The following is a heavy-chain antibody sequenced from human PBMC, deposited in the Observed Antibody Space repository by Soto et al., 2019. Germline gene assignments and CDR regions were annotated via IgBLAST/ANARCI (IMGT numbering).Heavy chain of an antibody. CDR3: ARKWVTGNTPLGYGMDV. J-gene: IGHJ6*02. CDR2: ISSSSSYI. CDR1: VFTFSIYT. V-gene: IGHV3-21*01. Sequence: PRGYLRLSCASSVFTFSIYTMDSVRQAPGKGLEWVSSISSSSSYIYYADSVKGRFTISRDNAKNSLYLQMNSLRAEDTAVYYCARKWVTGNTPLGYGMDVWGQRTTVTVSS. D-gene: IGHD1-7*01.